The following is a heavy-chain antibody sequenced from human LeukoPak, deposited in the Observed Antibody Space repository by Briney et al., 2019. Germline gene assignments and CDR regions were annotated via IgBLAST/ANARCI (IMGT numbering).Heavy chain of an antibody. D-gene: IGHD5-18*01. Sequence: GGSLRLSCAASGFTFSSYAMPWVRQAPVKGLEWVAVISYDGSNKYYADSVKGRFTISRDNSKNTLYLQMNSLRAEDTAVYYCARSPRGYSYGYLFDYWGQGTLVTVSS. CDR2: ISYDGSNK. V-gene: IGHV3-30-3*01. CDR1: GFTFSSYA. J-gene: IGHJ4*02. CDR3: ARSPRGYSYGYLFDY.